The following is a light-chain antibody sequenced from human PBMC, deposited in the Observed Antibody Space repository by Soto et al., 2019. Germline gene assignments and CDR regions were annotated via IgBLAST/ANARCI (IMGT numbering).Light chain of an antibody. CDR1: SSNTGAGYD. CDR3: QSYDNSLSGYV. V-gene: IGLV1-40*01. J-gene: IGLJ1*01. Sequence: QSVLTQPPSVSGAPGQRVTISCTGSSSNTGAGYDVHWYQQLPGTAPKLLIYGNINRPSGVPDRFSGSKSGTSASLAITGLQAEDEADYYCQSYDNSLSGYVFGSGTKLTVL. CDR2: GNI.